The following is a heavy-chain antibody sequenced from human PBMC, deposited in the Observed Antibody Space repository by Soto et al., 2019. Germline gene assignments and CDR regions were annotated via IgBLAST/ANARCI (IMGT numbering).Heavy chain of an antibody. CDR1: GYTFTSYD. J-gene: IGHJ6*02. V-gene: IGHV1-8*01. CDR3: ARWPDGYYYYGMDV. Sequence: QVQLVQSGAEVKKPGASVKVSCKASGYTFTSYDINWVRQATEQGREWMGWMNPNSGNTGYAQKFQGRVTLTRNTSISTAYLELSSLRSAHTSVYYCARWPDGYYYYGMDVWGQGTTVTVSS. CDR2: MNPNSGNT.